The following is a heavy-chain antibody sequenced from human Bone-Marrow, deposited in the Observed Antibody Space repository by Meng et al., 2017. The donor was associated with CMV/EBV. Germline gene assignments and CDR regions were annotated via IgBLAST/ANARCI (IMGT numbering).Heavy chain of an antibody. CDR1: GYTFTSYD. CDR3: ARAVRQVVPAAIWYYFDY. V-gene: IGHV1-8*01. J-gene: IGHJ4*02. Sequence: ASVKVSCKASGYTFTSYDIDWVRQATGQGLEWMGWMNPNSGNTGYAQKVQGRVTMTRNTSISTAYMELSSLRSEDTAVYYCARAVRQVVPAAIWYYFDYWGQGTLVTVSS. D-gene: IGHD2-2*02. CDR2: MNPNSGNT.